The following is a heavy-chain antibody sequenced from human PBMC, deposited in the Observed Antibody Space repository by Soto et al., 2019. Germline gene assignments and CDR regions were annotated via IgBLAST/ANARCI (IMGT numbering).Heavy chain of an antibody. Sequence: GGSLRLSCAASGFTFSTYAMHWVRQAPGKGLEWVAVLSYDGSNKYYADSVKGRFTISRDNSKNTLYRQMNSLRAEDTAVYYCARVVPAAMYYYYGMDVWGQGTTVTVSS. CDR1: GFTFSTYA. CDR2: LSYDGSNK. CDR3: ARVVPAAMYYYYGMDV. D-gene: IGHD2-2*01. J-gene: IGHJ6*02. V-gene: IGHV3-30*03.